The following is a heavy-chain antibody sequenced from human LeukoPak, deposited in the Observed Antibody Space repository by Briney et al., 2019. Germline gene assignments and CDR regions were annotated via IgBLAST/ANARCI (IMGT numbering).Heavy chain of an antibody. Sequence: ASVKVSCKASGYTFTSYYMHWVRQAPGQGLEWMGIINPSGGSTSYAQKFQGRVTMTRDMSTSTVYMELSSLRSEDTAVYYCARGGLSFSPSWGSYRPKFDPWGQGTLVTVSS. CDR3: ARGGLSFSPSWGSYRPKFDP. CDR1: GYTFTSYY. J-gene: IGHJ5*02. V-gene: IGHV1-46*01. D-gene: IGHD3-16*02. CDR2: INPSGGST.